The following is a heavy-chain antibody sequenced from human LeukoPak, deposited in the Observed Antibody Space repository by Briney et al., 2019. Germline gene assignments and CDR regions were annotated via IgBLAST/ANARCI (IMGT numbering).Heavy chain of an antibody. Sequence: SETLSLTCTVSGGSISSYYWSWIRQPPGKGLEWIGYIYYSGSINYNPSLKSRVTISVDTSKNQFSLKLSSVTAADTAVYYCARDRDIVVVPGESYYYGMDVWGQGTTVTVSS. D-gene: IGHD2-2*01. CDR1: GGSISSYY. J-gene: IGHJ6*02. CDR2: IYYSGSI. CDR3: ARDRDIVVVPGESYYYGMDV. V-gene: IGHV4-59*01.